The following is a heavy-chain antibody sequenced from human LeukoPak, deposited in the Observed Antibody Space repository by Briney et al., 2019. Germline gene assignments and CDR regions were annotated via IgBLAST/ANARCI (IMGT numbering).Heavy chain of an antibody. CDR1: GGTFSSYA. CDR3: SREAGDNYYYNNKDV. CDR2: IIPIFGTA. Sequence: ASVKLSCKASGGTFSSYAISWVRQAPGQGHEWMGGIIPIFGTANYDQKFQGRVTITADESTSTDYMVMLSPRSADTTDEYCSREAGDNYYYNNKDVWGKGTTVIVTS. D-gene: IGHD2-21*02. J-gene: IGHJ6*03. V-gene: IGHV1-69*13.